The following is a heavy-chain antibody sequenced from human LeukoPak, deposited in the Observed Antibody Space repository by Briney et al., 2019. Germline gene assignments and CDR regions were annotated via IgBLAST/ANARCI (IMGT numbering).Heavy chain of an antibody. J-gene: IGHJ4*02. D-gene: IGHD2-2*02. CDR1: GYTFTGFY. Sequence: ASVKVSCKASGYTFTGFYIHWVRQAPGQGLEWMGWINPNTGGTNYARKFQGRVTMTRDASISTAYMELSRLRPDDTAVYYCAKGDAVVVAAAIRVLVDYWGQGTLVTVSS. CDR2: INPNTGGT. CDR3: AKGDAVVVAAAIRVLVDY. V-gene: IGHV1-2*02.